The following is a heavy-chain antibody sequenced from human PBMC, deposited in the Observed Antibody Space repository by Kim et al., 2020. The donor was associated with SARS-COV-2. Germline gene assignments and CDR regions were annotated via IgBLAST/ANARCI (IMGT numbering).Heavy chain of an antibody. V-gene: IGHV3-11*01. CDR3: SRDPRPLDY. CDR2: ISPSGHDI. J-gene: IGHJ4*02. CDR1: GFKFGDFN. Sequence: GGSLRLSCTALGFKFGDFNMSWIRQAPGKGLESLSYISPSGHDINYADSVKGRFTISRDNAKNSLYLQMDSLRDEDTAVYYCSRDPRPLDYWGQGTLVTVAS.